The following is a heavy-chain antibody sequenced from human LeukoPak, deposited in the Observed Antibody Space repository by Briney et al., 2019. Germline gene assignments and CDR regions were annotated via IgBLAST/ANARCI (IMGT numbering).Heavy chain of an antibody. D-gene: IGHD5-18*01. CDR2: INHSGST. J-gene: IGHJ4*02. V-gene: IGHV4-34*01. CDR1: GGSFSGYY. CDR3: ARGRGRGLIQLWLQAYYCDY. Sequence: SETLSLPCAVYGGSFSGYYWSWIRQPPGKELEWIGEINHSGSTNYNPSLKSRVTISVDTSKNQFSLKLSSVTAADTAVYYCARGRGRGLIQLWLQAYYCDYWGQGTLVTVSS.